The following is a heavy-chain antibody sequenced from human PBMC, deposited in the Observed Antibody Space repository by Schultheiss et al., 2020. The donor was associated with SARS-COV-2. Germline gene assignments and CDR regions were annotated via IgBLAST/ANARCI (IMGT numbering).Heavy chain of an antibody. CDR2: INPILGIA. CDR3: VRENWYFVL. J-gene: IGHJ2*01. Sequence: ASVKVSCKASGYTFTGYYMHWVRQAPGQGLEWMGWINPILGIANYAQKFQGRVTMTRDTSTSTVYMELSSLRSDDTAIYYCVRENWYFVLWGRGTLVTVPS. CDR1: GYTFTGYY. V-gene: IGHV1-2*02.